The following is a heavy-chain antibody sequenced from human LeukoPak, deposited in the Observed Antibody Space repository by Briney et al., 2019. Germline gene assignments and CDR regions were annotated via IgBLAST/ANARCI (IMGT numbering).Heavy chain of an antibody. V-gene: IGHV4-39*01. D-gene: IGHD3-10*01. CDR2: IYYSGST. CDR1: GGSISSSSYY. Sequence: SETLSLTCTVSGGSISSSSYYWGWIRQPPGKGLEWIGSIYYSGSTYYNPSLKSRVTISVDTSKNQFSLKLSSVTAADTAVYYCARGPMVRGVYYYYYGMDVWGQGTTVTVSS. J-gene: IGHJ6*02. CDR3: ARGPMVRGVYYYYYGMDV.